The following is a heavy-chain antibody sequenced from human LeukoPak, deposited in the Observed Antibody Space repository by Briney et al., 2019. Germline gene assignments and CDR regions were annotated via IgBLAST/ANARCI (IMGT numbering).Heavy chain of an antibody. CDR1: GFTFSRYG. CDR2: IRYDGSNK. V-gene: IGHV3-30*02. CDR3: AKGPLERYFDWLSYFDY. Sequence: GGSLRLSCAASGFTFSRYGMHWVRQAPGKGLEWVAFIRYDGSNKYYADSVKGRFTISRDNSKNTLYLQMNSLRAEDTAVYYCAKGPLERYFDWLSYFDYWGQGTLVTVSS. D-gene: IGHD3-9*01. J-gene: IGHJ4*02.